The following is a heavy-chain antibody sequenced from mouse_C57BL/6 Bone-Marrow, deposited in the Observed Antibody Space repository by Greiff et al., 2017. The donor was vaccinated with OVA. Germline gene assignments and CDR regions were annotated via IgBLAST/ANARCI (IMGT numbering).Heavy chain of an antibody. Sequence: EVQLVESGPELVKPGASVKIPCKASGYTFTDYNMDWVKQSHGKSLEWIGDINPNNGGTIYNQKFKGKATLTVDKSSSTAYMELRSLTSEDTAVYYCARGYYGSSYAMDYWGQGTSVTVSS. J-gene: IGHJ4*01. CDR2: INPNNGGT. CDR1: GYTFTDYN. D-gene: IGHD1-1*01. CDR3: ARGYYGSSYAMDY. V-gene: IGHV1-18*01.